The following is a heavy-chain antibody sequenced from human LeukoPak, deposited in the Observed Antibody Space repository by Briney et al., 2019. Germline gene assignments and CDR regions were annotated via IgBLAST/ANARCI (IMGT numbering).Heavy chain of an antibody. CDR3: AKGGLGYCSSTSCYYFDY. J-gene: IGHJ4*02. CDR2: ISGSGGST. Sequence: GGSLRLSCAASGFPFSSYAMSWVRQAPGKGLEWVSAISGSGGSTYYADSVKGRFTISRDNSKNTLYLQMNSLRAEDTAVYYCAKGGLGYCSSTSCYYFDYWGQGTLVTISS. V-gene: IGHV3-23*01. D-gene: IGHD2-2*01. CDR1: GFPFSSYA.